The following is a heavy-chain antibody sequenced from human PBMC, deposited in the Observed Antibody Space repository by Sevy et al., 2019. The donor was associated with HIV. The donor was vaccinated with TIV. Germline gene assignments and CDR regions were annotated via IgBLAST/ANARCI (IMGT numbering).Heavy chain of an antibody. Sequence: ASVKVSCKASGYTFTSYGISWVRQAPGQGLEWMGWISAYNGNTNYAQKLQGRVTMTTDTSMSTAYMELRSLRSDDTAVYYCARVFLTVNGGRGYYFDYWGQGTLVTVSS. CDR2: ISAYNGNT. CDR3: ARVFLTVNGGRGYYFDY. J-gene: IGHJ4*02. D-gene: IGHD3-9*01. V-gene: IGHV1-18*01. CDR1: GYTFTSYG.